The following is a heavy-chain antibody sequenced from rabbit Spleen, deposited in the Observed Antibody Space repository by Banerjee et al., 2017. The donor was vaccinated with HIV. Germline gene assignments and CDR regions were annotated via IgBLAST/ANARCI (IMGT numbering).Heavy chain of an antibody. CDR1: GFSVSSSYY. J-gene: IGHJ4*01. D-gene: IGHD4-2*01. CDR2: IDTGNSGST. Sequence: QSLEESGGDLVKPGASLTLTCTASGFSVSSSYYMCWVRQAPGKGLEWIACIDTGNSGSTWYATWAKGRFTISKTSSTTVTLQMTSLTAADTATYFCARDYAGGGARGYNLWGPGTLVTVS. V-gene: IGHV1S40*01. CDR3: ARDYAGGGARGYNL.